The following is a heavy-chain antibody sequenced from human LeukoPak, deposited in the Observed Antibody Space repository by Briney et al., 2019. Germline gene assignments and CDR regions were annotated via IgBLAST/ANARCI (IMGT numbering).Heavy chain of an antibody. CDR2: INPNSGDA. CDR1: GYTFTGYY. Sequence: ASVKVSCKASGYTFTGYYMHWMRQAPGQGLEWMGWINPNSGDAQYAQKFQGRVTMTRDTSISTAYMELSRLRSDDTAMYYCARGWGYWSFDPWGRGTLVIVSS. J-gene: IGHJ2*01. D-gene: IGHD7-27*01. CDR3: ARGWGYWSFDP. V-gene: IGHV1-2*02.